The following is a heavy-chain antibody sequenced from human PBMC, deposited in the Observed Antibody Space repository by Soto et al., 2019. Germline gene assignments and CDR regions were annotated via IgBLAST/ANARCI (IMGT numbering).Heavy chain of an antibody. CDR3: NKATGGGAFDI. CDR2: ISAYNGNT. D-gene: IGHD4-4*01. J-gene: IGHJ3*02. Sequence: ASVKVSCKASGYTFTSYGISWVRQAPGQGLEWMGWISAYNGNTNYAQKLQGRVTMTTDTSKNQFSLKLSSVTAADTAVYYCNKATGGGAFDIWGQGTMVTVSS. CDR1: GYTFTSYG. V-gene: IGHV1-18*01.